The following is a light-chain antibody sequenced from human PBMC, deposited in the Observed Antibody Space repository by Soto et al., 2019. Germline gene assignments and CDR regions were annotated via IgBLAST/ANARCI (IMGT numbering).Light chain of an antibody. Sequence: DIQMAQAPSTLSASVGDRVTITCRASQSVNRWLAWYQQKPGKAPNLLIYAASGLQSGVPSRFSGSGSGTDFTLTISSLQPEDFATYYCQQSYRTPITFGQGTRLEIK. CDR1: QSVNRW. J-gene: IGKJ5*01. V-gene: IGKV1-39*01. CDR3: QQSYRTPIT. CDR2: AAS.